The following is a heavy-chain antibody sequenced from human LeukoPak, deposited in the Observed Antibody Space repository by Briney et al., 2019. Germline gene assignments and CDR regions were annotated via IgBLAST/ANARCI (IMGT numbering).Heavy chain of an antibody. J-gene: IGHJ6*03. CDR3: ARRHNYYYYMDV. CDR2: ISSNGVNT. CDR1: GFTFSIYA. V-gene: IGHV3-64*02. Sequence: PGGSLRLSCAASGFTFSIYAMHWVRQAPGKAPEYVSAISSNGVNTYYADSVRGRFTISRDNSKNTLYLQMGSLRSEDMAVYYCARRHNYYYYMDVWGKGTTVTVSS.